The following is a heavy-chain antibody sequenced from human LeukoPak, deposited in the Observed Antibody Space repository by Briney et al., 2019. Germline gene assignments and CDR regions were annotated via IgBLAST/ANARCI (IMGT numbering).Heavy chain of an antibody. J-gene: IGHJ4*02. V-gene: IGHV3-23*01. D-gene: IGHD6-19*01. Sequence: GGSLRLSCAASGFTFSSYAMSWVRRAPGKGLEWVSAISGSGGSTYYADSVKGRFTISRDNSKNTLYLQMNSLRAEDTAVYYCAARYSSGWYYFDYWGQGTLVTVSS. CDR1: GFTFSSYA. CDR2: ISGSGGST. CDR3: AARYSSGWYYFDY.